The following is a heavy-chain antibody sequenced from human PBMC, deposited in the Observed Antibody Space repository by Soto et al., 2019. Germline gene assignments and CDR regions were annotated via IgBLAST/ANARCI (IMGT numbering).Heavy chain of an antibody. Sequence: SETLSLTCTVSGGSISSANHYWSWIRQPPGKGLEWIGYIHYSGSTYYNPSLRSRVTISVDTSKNQFSLKVSSVTAADTAVYYCARGGLDYSPDNYYGMDVWGQGTTVTVSS. V-gene: IGHV4-30-4*01. D-gene: IGHD4-4*01. CDR3: ARGGLDYSPDNYYGMDV. J-gene: IGHJ6*02. CDR2: IHYSGST. CDR1: GGSISSANHY.